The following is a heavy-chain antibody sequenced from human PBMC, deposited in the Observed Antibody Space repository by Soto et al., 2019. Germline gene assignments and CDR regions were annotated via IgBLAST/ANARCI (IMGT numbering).Heavy chain of an antibody. V-gene: IGHV3-48*02. J-gene: IGHJ6*02. CDR2: ISSSSSTI. Sequence: GGSLRLSCAASGFTFSSYSMNWVRQAPGKGLEWVSYISSSSSTIYYADSVKGRFTISRDNAKNSLYLQMNSLRDEDTAVYYCARDSRAASYYYGMDVWGQGTTVTVSS. CDR1: GFTFSSYS. CDR3: ARDSRAASYYYGMDV. D-gene: IGHD6-13*01.